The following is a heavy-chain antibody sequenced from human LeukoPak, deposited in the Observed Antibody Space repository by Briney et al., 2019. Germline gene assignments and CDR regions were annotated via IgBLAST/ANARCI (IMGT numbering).Heavy chain of an antibody. J-gene: IGHJ4*02. D-gene: IGHD3-22*01. CDR1: GGSISSGGSS. CDR3: ARVSHYYDSSGFSRCFDY. CDR2: IYYSGST. V-gene: IGHV4-31*11. Sequence: PSQTLSLTCAVSGGSISSGGSSWSWIRQHPGKGLEWIGYIYYSGSTYYNPSLKSRVTISVDTSKNQFSLKLSSVTAADTAVYYCARVSHYYDSSGFSRCFDYWGQGTLVTVSS.